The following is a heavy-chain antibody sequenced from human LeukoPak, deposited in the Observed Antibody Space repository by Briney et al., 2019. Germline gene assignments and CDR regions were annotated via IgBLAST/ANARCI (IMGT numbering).Heavy chain of an antibody. CDR1: GFTFSSYS. CDR3: ARDSRDGYNA. V-gene: IGHV3-21*01. CDR2: ISSSSSYI. J-gene: IGHJ4*02. Sequence: PGGSLRLSCAASGFTFSSYSMNWVRQAPGKGPEWVSSISSSSSYIYYADSVKGRFTISRDNAKNSLYLQMNSLRAEDTAVYYCARDSRDGYNAWGQGTLVTVSS. D-gene: IGHD5-24*01.